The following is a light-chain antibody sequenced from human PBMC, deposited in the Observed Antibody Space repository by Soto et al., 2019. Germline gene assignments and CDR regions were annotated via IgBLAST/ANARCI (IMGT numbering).Light chain of an antibody. CDR2: AAS. J-gene: IGKJ5*01. V-gene: IGKV1-39*01. CDR3: QQSYSTPFT. CDR1: QSISSY. Sequence: DIQMTQSPSSLSASVGDRVTITCRASQSISSYLNWYQQKPGKAPKLLIYAASSLQSGVPSRFSGSGSGTDFTLTISSLQPEDFATYYCQQSYSTPFTFGQGTRLGL.